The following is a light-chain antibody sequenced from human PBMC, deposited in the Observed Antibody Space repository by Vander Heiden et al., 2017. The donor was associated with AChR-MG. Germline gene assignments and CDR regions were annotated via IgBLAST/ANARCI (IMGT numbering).Light chain of an antibody. J-gene: IGKJ4*01. CDR2: AAS. Sequence: VLMKPPAAPSSSPRGSTTLHCCASQPVSSYYLAWYQQKPGQAPRLLIYAASSRATGIPARFSGSGSGTDFTLTISSLEPEDFAVYFCQQYENYPLTFGRGTKLEIK. CDR1: QPVSSYY. V-gene: IGKV3-20*01. CDR3: QQYENYPLT.